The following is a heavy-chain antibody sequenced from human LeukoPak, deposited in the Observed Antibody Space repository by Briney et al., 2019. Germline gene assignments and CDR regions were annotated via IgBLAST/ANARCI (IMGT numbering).Heavy chain of an antibody. D-gene: IGHD3-9*01. CDR2: IYTSGST. CDR3: ARGYLDYDILTGQFLYYFDY. CDR1: GGSISSYY. V-gene: IGHV4-4*07. J-gene: IGHJ4*02. Sequence: SETLSLTCTVSGGSISSYYWSWVRQPAGKGLEWIGRIYTSGSTNYNPSLKSRVTMSVDTSKNQFSLKLSSVTAADTAVYYCARGYLDYDILTGQFLYYFDYWGQGTLVTVSS.